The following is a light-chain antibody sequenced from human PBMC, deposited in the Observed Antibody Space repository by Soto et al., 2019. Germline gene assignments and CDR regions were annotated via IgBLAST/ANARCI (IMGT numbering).Light chain of an antibody. Sequence: ETVMTQSPGPLSLSPGERATLSCRARQSVSSTYLAWYQQKPGQAPRLLIYGASSRATGVPDRFSGSGSGTDFTLTIARLEPEDFAVYYCQQYGSSRWTFGQGTKVDIK. CDR2: GAS. J-gene: IGKJ1*01. V-gene: IGKV3-20*01. CDR3: QQYGSSRWT. CDR1: QSVSSTY.